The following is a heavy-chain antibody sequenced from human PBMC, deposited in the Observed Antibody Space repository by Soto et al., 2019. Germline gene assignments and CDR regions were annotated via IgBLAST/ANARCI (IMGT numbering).Heavy chain of an antibody. CDR3: AKGGSYGYSQDWYFDL. CDR1: GFTFSSYG. V-gene: IGHV3-30*18. J-gene: IGHJ2*01. Sequence: QVQLVESGGGVVQPGRSLRLSCAASGFTFSSYGMHWVRQAPGKGLEWVAVISYDGSNKYYADSVKGRFTISRDNSKNMLYLQMNSLRAEDTAVYYCAKGGSYGYSQDWYFDLWGRGTLVTVSS. CDR2: ISYDGSNK. D-gene: IGHD5-18*01.